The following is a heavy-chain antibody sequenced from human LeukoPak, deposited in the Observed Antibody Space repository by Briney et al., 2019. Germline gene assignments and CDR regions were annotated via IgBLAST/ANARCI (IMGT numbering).Heavy chain of an antibody. CDR2: FDPEDGET. CDR1: GYTLTELS. V-gene: IGHV1-24*01. J-gene: IGHJ3*02. D-gene: IGHD6-19*01. Sequence: ASVKVSCKVSGYTLTELSMHWVRQAPGKGLEWMGGFDPEDGETIYAQKFQGRVTMTEDTSTDTAYMELSSLRSEDTAVYYCATVRYNRGWFSAFDIWGQGTMVTISS. CDR3: ATVRYNRGWFSAFDI.